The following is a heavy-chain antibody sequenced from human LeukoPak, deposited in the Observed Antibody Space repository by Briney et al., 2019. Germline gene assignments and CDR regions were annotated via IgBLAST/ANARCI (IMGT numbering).Heavy chain of an antibody. CDR1: GFTFSSFW. Sequence: GGSLRLSCAASGFTFSSFWMHWVRQAPGKGLVWVSRINLDGRGTTYADSVKGRFTISRDNAKNTLYLQMNSLRDEDTGIYYCARDERGNWNDTPRYWGQGTLVTVSS. D-gene: IGHD1-1*01. CDR3: ARDERGNWNDTPRY. V-gene: IGHV3-74*01. J-gene: IGHJ4*02. CDR2: INLDGRGT.